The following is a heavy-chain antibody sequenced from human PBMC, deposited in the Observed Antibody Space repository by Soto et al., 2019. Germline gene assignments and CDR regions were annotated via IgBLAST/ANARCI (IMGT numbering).Heavy chain of an antibody. CDR3: ARESHDILTGPPWVWYFDL. Sequence: QVQLQQWGAGPLRPLETLSLTCGVSGGSFSGYYWAWIRQSPGKGLEWIGGINDRGSINYNPSLKSRVSISVDTSKIHYSLNLRSVTAPDPAVYYCARESHDILTGPPWVWYFDLWGRGTLVTVSS. CDR2: INDRGSI. CDR1: GGSFSGYY. J-gene: IGHJ2*01. V-gene: IGHV4-34*01. D-gene: IGHD3-9*01.